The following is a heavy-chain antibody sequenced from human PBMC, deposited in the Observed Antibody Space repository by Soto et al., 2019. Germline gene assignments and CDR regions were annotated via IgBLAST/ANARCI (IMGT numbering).Heavy chain of an antibody. CDR2: ISSSSRTI. CDR1: GFTFSSYS. V-gene: IGHV3-48*01. D-gene: IGHD5-12*01. Sequence: EVQLVESGGGLVQPGGSLRLSCAASGFTFSSYSMNWVRQAPGKGLEWVSYISSSSRTIYCADPVKGRFTISRDNAKNSLYLQMNSLRAEDTAVYYCAREWDGDGYNSGWFDPWGQGTLVTVSS. CDR3: AREWDGDGYNSGWFDP. J-gene: IGHJ5*02.